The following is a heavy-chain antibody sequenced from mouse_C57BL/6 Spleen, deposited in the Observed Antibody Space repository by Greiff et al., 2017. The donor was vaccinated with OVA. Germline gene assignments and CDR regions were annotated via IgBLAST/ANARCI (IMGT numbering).Heavy chain of an antibody. J-gene: IGHJ4*01. CDR1: GFSLTSYG. V-gene: IGHV2-4*01. Sequence: VHLVESGPGLVQPSQSLSITCTVSGFSLTSYGVHWVRQPPGKGLEWLGVIWSGGSTDYNAAFISRLSISKDNSKSQVFFKMNSLQADDTAIYYCAKNGGAYAMDYWGQGTSVTVSS. CDR2: IWSGGST. CDR3: AKNGGAYAMDY.